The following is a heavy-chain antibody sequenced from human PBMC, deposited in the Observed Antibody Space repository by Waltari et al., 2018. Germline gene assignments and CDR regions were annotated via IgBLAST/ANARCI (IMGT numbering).Heavy chain of an antibody. J-gene: IGHJ3*02. Sequence: QVQLQESGPGLLKPSETLSLSCTVSGVSITSYYWNWMRQPPGRGLEWIGYTHHSGNTRYNASLRSRVSASVDTSNNQVSLDLSSVTAADTAVYFCARWENNLRAFDIWGQGTMVSVSS. V-gene: IGHV4-59*01. CDR3: ARWENNLRAFDI. CDR2: THHSGNT. CDR1: GVSITSYY. D-gene: IGHD1-26*01.